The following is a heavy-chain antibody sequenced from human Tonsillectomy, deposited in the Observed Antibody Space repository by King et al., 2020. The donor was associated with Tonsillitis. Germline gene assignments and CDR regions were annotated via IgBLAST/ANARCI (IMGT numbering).Heavy chain of an antibody. V-gene: IGHV3-23*04. Sequence: VQLVESGGGLVQPGGSLRLSCAASGFTFSSYAMSWVRQAPGKGLEWVSAISGSGGSTYYADSVKGRFTSSRDNSKNTLYLQVNSLRAEDTAVSYCAKDIVVVVAATGENFDYWGQGTLVTVSS. CDR3: AKDIVVVVAATGENFDY. CDR1: GFTFSSYA. CDR2: ISGSGGST. D-gene: IGHD2-15*01. J-gene: IGHJ4*02.